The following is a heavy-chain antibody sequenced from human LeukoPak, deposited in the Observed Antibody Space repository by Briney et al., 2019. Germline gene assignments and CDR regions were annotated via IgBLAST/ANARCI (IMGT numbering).Heavy chain of an antibody. J-gene: IGHJ4*02. CDR3: AKDWGAVTTRNYFDY. V-gene: IGHV3-30*18. Sequence: GGSLRLSCAASGFTFSSYGMHWVRQAPGKGLEWVAVISYDGSNKYYADSVKGRFTISRDNSKNTLYLQMNSLRAEDTAVYYCAKDWGAVTTRNYFDYWGQGALVTVSS. CDR1: GFTFSSYG. CDR2: ISYDGSNK. D-gene: IGHD4-17*01.